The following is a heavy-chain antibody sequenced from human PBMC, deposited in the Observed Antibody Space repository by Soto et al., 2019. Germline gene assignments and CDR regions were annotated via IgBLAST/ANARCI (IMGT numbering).Heavy chain of an antibody. V-gene: IGHV1-8*01. J-gene: IGHJ5*02. D-gene: IGHD2-21*02. CDR3: ARGGVVTDRWQWFDP. CDR1: GYTFNSYD. CDR2: MNPNSGNT. Sequence: GXSVKVSCRASGYTFNSYDINWVRQATVQGLEWMGWMNPNSGNTGYAQKFQGRVTMTRNTSISTAYMELSSLRSEDTAVYYCARGGVVTDRWQWFDPWGQGTLVTVSS.